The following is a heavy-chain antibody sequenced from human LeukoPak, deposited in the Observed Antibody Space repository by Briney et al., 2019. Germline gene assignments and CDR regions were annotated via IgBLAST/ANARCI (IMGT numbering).Heavy chain of an antibody. CDR3: AREVRAFDY. CDR2: INTNTGNP. V-gene: IGHV7-4-1*02. Sequence: ASVTVSCKASGYTFTIYGISWVRQAPGQGLEWMGWINTNTGNPTYAQGLTGRFVFSLDTSVSTAYLQISSLKAEDTAVYYCAREVRAFDYWGQGTLVTVSS. D-gene: IGHD4-11*01. CDR1: GYTFTIYG. J-gene: IGHJ4*02.